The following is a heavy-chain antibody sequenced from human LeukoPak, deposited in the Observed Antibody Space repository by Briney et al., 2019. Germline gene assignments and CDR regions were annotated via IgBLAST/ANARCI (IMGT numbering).Heavy chain of an antibody. J-gene: IGHJ4*02. CDR1: GFTFSSYG. CDR3: AKFALRYCSGGSCHPFDY. CDR2: ISGSGGST. D-gene: IGHD2-15*01. Sequence: GGTLRLSCAASGFTFSSYGMSWVRQAPGKGLEWVSAISGSGGSTYYADSVKGRFIISRDNSKNTLYLQMNSLRAEDTAVYYCAKFALRYCSGGSCHPFDYWGQGTLVTVSS. V-gene: IGHV3-23*01.